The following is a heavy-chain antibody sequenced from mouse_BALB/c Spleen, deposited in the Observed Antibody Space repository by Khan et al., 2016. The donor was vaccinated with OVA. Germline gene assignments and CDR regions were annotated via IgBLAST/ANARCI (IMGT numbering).Heavy chain of an antibody. D-gene: IGHD2-10*01. V-gene: IGHV2-6-1*01. CDR2: IWSDGST. CDR3: ARQPYYHYNIMDY. Sequence: VQLQESGPGLVAPSQSLSITCTISGFSLTNYGVHWVRQPPGKGLEWLVVIWSDGSTNYTSALKSRLTISKDNSKSQVFLNMNSLQTDDTAMYFCARQPYYHYNIMDYWGQGTSVTVSS. CDR1: GFSLTNYG. J-gene: IGHJ4*01.